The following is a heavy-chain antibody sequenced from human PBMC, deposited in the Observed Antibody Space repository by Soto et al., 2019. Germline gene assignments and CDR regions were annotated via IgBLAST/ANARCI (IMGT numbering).Heavy chain of an antibody. J-gene: IGHJ6*02. CDR2: IIPIAGTA. CDR3: ARGFGMATIWWSGAGYDYYGMDV. D-gene: IGHD3-16*01. V-gene: IGHV1-69*12. CDR1: GGTFSSYA. Sequence: QVQLVQSGAEVKKPGSSVKVSCKASGGTFSSYALSWVRQAPGQGLEWMGGIIPIAGTANYAQKFQGRATIPADGSTSTAYMELSSLRSEEPAVYYCARGFGMATIWWSGAGYDYYGMDVWGQGTTVTVSS.